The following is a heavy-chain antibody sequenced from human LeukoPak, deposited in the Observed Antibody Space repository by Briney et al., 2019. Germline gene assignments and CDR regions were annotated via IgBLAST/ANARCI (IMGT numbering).Heavy chain of an antibody. J-gene: IGHJ5*02. D-gene: IGHD6-13*01. V-gene: IGHV4-59*01. CDR3: ARGAAATPGWFDP. CDR2: IYYSGST. CDR1: GGSISSYY. Sequence: SETLSLTCTVSGGSISSYYWSWIRQPPGKGLEWIGYIYYSGSTNCNPSLKSRVTISVDTSKNQFSLKLSSVTAADTAVYYCARGAAATPGWFDPWGQGTLVTVSS.